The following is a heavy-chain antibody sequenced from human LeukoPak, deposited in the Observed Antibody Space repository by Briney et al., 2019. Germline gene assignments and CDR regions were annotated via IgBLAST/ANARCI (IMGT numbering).Heavy chain of an antibody. CDR2: IKQDGSEK. CDR3: ARAGWLPSYYFDY. CDR1: GFTFSSYW. V-gene: IGHV3-7*01. J-gene: IGHJ4*02. D-gene: IGHD5-24*01. Sequence: GGSLRLSCAASGFTFSSYWMSWVRQAPGKGLEWVANIKQDGSEKYYVDSVKGRFTISRDNAKNSLYLQMNSLRAEDTAVYYCARAGWLPSYYFDYWGQGTLVTVSS.